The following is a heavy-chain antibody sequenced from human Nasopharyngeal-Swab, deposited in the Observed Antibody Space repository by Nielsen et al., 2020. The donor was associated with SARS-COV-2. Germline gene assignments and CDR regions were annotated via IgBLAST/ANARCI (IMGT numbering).Heavy chain of an antibody. CDR2: ISGGGDST. CDR3: AKANTRDFDY. J-gene: IGHJ4*02. V-gene: IGHV3-23*01. CDR1: GFTFNSFA. Sequence: GESLKISCAASGFTFNSFAMSWVRQAPGKWLEWVSGISGGGDSTHYADSVKGRFTISRDNSRKTLYLQMNSLRAEDTAVYHCAKANTRDFDYWGQGTLVTVSS.